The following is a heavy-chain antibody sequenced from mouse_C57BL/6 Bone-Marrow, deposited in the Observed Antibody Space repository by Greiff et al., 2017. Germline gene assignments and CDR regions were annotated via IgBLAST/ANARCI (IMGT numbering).Heavy chain of an antibody. D-gene: IGHD2-4*01. V-gene: IGHV1-76*01. Sequence: VQLQQSGAELVRPGASVKLSCKASGYTFTDYYINWVKQRPGQGLEWIARIYPGSGNTYYNEKFKGKATLTAEKSSRTAYMQLSSLTSEDSAVYFCARRYYDYDDAMDYWGQGTSVTVSS. CDR2: IYPGSGNT. J-gene: IGHJ4*01. CDR3: ARRYYDYDDAMDY. CDR1: GYTFTDYY.